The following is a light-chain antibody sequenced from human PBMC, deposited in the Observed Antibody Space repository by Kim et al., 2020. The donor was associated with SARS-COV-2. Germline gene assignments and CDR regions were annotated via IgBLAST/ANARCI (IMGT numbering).Light chain of an antibody. CDR1: SSDVGGYND. V-gene: IGLV2-14*03. CDR3: SSYTSSSTLV. J-gene: IGLJ3*02. Sequence: GQSITISCTGTSSDVGGYNDVSWYQQHPGKAPQLMIYAVTKRPSGVSNRFSGSKSGNTASLTISGLQTEDEAHYYCSSYTSSSTLVFGGGTKLTVL. CDR2: AVT.